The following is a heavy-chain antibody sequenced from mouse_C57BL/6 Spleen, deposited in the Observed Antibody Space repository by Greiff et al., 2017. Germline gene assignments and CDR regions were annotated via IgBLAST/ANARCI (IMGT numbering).Heavy chain of an antibody. Sequence: QVQLQQPGTELVKPGASVKLSCKASGYTFPSYWMHWVKQRPGQGLEWIGNINPSNGGTNYNEKFKSKATLTVDKSSSTAYMQLSSLTSEDSAVYYCAREDYYGSHPLYAMDYWGQGTSVTVSS. CDR2: INPSNGGT. D-gene: IGHD1-1*01. CDR1: GYTFPSYW. V-gene: IGHV1-53*01. J-gene: IGHJ4*01. CDR3: AREDYYGSHPLYAMDY.